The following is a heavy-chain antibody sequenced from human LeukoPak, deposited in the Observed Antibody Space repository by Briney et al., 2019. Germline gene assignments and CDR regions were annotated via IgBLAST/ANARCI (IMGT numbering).Heavy chain of an antibody. Sequence: PSETLSLTCAVSGGSISSGGYSWSWIRQPPGKGLEWIGYIYHSGSTYYNPSLKSRVTISVDTSKNQFSLKMSSVTAADTAVYYCARRKVDTGAPLDYWGQGTLVTVSS. CDR2: IYHSGST. CDR1: GGSISSGGYS. CDR3: ARRKVDTGAPLDY. J-gene: IGHJ4*02. D-gene: IGHD5-18*01. V-gene: IGHV4-30-2*02.